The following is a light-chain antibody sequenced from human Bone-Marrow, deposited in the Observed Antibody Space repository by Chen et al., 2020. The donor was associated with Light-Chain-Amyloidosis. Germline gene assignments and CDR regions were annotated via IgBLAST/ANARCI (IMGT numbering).Light chain of an antibody. Sequence: NFMLTQTHSVSESPGKTVIISCPRSSGSIATNYVQWYQQRPGSSPTTVIYEDDQIPSGVPDRFSGSIDRSSNSASLTISGLKTEDEADYYCQSYQGSSQGVFGGGTKLTVL. V-gene: IGLV6-57*01. J-gene: IGLJ3*02. CDR2: EDD. CDR1: SGSIATNY. CDR3: QSYQGSSQGV.